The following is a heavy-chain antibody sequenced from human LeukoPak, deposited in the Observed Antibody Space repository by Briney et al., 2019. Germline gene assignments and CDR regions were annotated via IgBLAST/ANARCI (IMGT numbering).Heavy chain of an antibody. J-gene: IGHJ4*02. D-gene: IGHD6-19*01. Sequence: GASVKVSCKASGYTFTGYYMHWVRQAPGQGLEWMGIINPSGGSTSYAQKFQGRVTMTRDMSTSTVYMELSSLRSEDTAVYYCAREGQWLTGGFDYWGQGTLVTVSS. V-gene: IGHV1-46*01. CDR3: AREGQWLTGGFDY. CDR2: INPSGGST. CDR1: GYTFTGYY.